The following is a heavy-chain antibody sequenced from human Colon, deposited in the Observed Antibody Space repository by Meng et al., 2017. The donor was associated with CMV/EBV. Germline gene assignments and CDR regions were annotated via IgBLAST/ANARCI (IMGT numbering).Heavy chain of an antibody. J-gene: IGHJ4*02. CDR3: VRAAARGVPVDH. Sequence: QVQLQESGPGVLKPSETLSLPCRFFGASITTYYWAWIRQPAGKGLEFIGRLRPTGSIDYNPSLMSRVTMSVDTSKNQLSLNLKSVTAADTAVYYCVRAAARGVPVDHWGQGMLVTVSS. CDR2: LRPTGSI. V-gene: IGHV4-4*07. CDR1: GASITTYY. D-gene: IGHD3-10*01.